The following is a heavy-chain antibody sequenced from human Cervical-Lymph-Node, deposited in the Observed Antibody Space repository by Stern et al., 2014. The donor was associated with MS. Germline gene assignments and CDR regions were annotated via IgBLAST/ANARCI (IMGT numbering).Heavy chain of an antibody. V-gene: IGHV1-69*01. CDR1: GGTFSSYA. Sequence: VQLVESEAEVKKPGSSVKVSCKASGGTFSSYAISWVRQAPGQGLEWMGGIIPIFGTANYAQKFQGRVTITADESTSTAYMELSSLRSEDTAVYYCARESIAAAGPLSFGMDVWGQGTTVTVSS. CDR2: IIPIFGTA. J-gene: IGHJ6*02. D-gene: IGHD6-13*01. CDR3: ARESIAAAGPLSFGMDV.